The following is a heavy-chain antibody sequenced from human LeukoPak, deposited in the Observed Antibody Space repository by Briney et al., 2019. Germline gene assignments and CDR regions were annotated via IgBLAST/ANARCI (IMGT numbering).Heavy chain of an antibody. J-gene: IGHJ6*03. Sequence: PGGSLRLSCAASGFTFSSYGMHWVRQAPGKGLEWVAVIWYDGSNKYYADSVKGRFTISRDNSKNTLYLQMNSLRAEDTAVYYCAKNGSIEAQYYYYYYMEAWGKGPRSPSP. CDR3: AKNGSIEAQYYYYYYMEA. D-gene: IGHD6-6*01. CDR1: GFTFSSYG. CDR2: IWYDGSNK. V-gene: IGHV3-33*06.